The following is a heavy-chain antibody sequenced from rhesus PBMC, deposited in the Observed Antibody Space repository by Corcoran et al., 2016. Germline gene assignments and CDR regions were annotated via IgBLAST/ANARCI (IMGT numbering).Heavy chain of an antibody. CDR3: AKVYGTVTEFVHFDY. V-gene: IGHV3S5*01. D-gene: IGHD5-12*01. CDR1: GFTFSSYE. Sequence: EVQLVETGGGLVQPGGSLKLSCAASGFTFSSYEMSWVRQAPGKGVERVSGINGGWGSTNSADSVKGRFTISRDNSKNTLSLQMNSLRAEDTAVYYCAKVYGTVTEFVHFDYWGQGVLVTVSS. CDR2: INGGWGST. J-gene: IGHJ4*01.